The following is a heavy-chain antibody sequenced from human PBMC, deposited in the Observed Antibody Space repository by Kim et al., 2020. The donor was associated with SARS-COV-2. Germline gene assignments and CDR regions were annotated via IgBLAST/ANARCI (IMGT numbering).Heavy chain of an antibody. J-gene: IGHJ6*02. D-gene: IGHD6-13*01. Sequence: GGSLRLSCAASGFTFSSYWMSWVRQAPGKGLEWVANIKQDGSEKYYVDSVKGRFTISRDNAKNSLYLQMNSLRAEDTAVYYCARDSLSGSSWLTSRYYYGMDVWGQGTTVTVSS. V-gene: IGHV3-7*01. CDR2: IKQDGSEK. CDR3: ARDSLSGSSWLTSRYYYGMDV. CDR1: GFTFSSYW.